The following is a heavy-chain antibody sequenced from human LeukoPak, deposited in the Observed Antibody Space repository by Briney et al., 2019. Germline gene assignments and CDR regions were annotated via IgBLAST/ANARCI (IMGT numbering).Heavy chain of an antibody. CDR2: INPNSGST. J-gene: IGHJ5*02. Sequence: ASVKVSCKASGYTFTGYFMHWVRQAPGQGLEWMGWINPNSGSTSYAQKFQGRVTMTRDMSTSTDYMELSSLRSEDTAVYYCARDNSVEDTAWWFDPWGQGTLVTVSS. D-gene: IGHD4-23*01. CDR1: GYTFTGYF. CDR3: ARDNSVEDTAWWFDP. V-gene: IGHV1-2*02.